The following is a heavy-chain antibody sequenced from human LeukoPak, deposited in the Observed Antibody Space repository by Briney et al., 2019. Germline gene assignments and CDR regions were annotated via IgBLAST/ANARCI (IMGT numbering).Heavy chain of an antibody. CDR2: ISSSSSYI. D-gene: IGHD5-24*01. CDR3: ATMGDGYNSPHDY. Sequence: GGSLRLSCAASGFTFSRFTMNWVRQAPGKGLEWVSSISSSSSYIYYADSVKGRFTSSRDNAKNSLYLQMNSLRAEDTAVYYCATMGDGYNSPHDYWGQGTLVTVSS. J-gene: IGHJ4*02. CDR1: GFTFSRFT. V-gene: IGHV3-21*01.